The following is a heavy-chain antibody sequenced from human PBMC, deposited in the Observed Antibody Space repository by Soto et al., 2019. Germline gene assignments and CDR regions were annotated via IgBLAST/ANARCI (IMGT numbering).Heavy chain of an antibody. J-gene: IGHJ3*02. CDR1: GGSISSSSYY. V-gene: IGHV4-39*01. Sequence: QLQLQESGPGLVKPSETLSLTCTVSGGSISSSSYYWGWIRQPPGKGLGWIGSIYYSGTTYYNPSLKSRVTISVDTSKNQFSLKLSSVTAADTAVYYCARYSSSWLPRRSGAFDIWGQGTMVTVSS. CDR3: ARYSSSWLPRRSGAFDI. CDR2: IYYSGTT. D-gene: IGHD6-19*01.